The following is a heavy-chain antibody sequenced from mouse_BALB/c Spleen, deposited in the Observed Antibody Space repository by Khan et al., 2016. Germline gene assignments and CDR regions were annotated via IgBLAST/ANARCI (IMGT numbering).Heavy chain of an antibody. J-gene: IGHJ4*01. Sequence: EVALVESGGGLVQPGGSRKLSCAASGFTFSSFGIHWVRQAPEKGLEWVAYISSGSSTIYYEDTVKGRFTISRDNPQNTLFLQMTSLRSEDTAMYYCARAGNYRYDGAMDYWGQGTSVTVSS. CDR2: ISSGSSTI. CDR3: ARAGNYRYDGAMDY. CDR1: GFTFSSFG. V-gene: IGHV5-17*02. D-gene: IGHD2-14*01.